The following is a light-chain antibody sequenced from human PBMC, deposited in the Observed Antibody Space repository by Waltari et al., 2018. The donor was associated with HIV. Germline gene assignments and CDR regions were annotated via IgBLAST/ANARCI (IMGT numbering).Light chain of an antibody. Sequence: QSVLTQPPSVSAAPGQKVTISCSGSSSNIGNNYVSWYQQLPGTAPKPLIYDNNNRPLGIPDRFSVSESATSATLGITGLQTGDEADYYCGTWDSSLSAWVFGGGTKLTVL. CDR1: SSNIGNNY. V-gene: IGLV1-51*01. CDR3: GTWDSSLSAWV. CDR2: DNN. J-gene: IGLJ3*02.